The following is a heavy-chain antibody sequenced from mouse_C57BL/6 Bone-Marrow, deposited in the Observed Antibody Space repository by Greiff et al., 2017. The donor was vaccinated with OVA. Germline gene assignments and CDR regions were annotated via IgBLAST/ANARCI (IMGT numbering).Heavy chain of an antibody. CDR2: SETGSGSR. CDR1: GYTFTSYW. J-gene: IGHJ2*01. CDR3: ARSGLYYFDY. D-gene: IGHD3-1*01. V-gene: IGHV1-55*01. Sequence: QLQQPGAELVKPGASVKMSCKASGYTFTSYWITWVKQRHGEGVEWIGDSETGSGSRNDNEKFKSKATLTVDTSSSTAYMQLSSLTSEDAAVYYCARSGLYYFDYWGQGTTLTVSA.